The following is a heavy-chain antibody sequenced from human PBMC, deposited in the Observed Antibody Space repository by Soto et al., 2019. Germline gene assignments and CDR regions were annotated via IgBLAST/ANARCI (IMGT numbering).Heavy chain of an antibody. CDR1: GGSITDYY. J-gene: IGHJ2*01. V-gene: IGHV4-59*01. Sequence: QVQLQESGPGLVKPSETLSLTCTVSGGSITDYYWSWIRQPPGKALEWIGYGYHSVSIHYNPSLTTRVTRSVDTCENQFSLRLSSVTAADTAVYYCARAFAGFGAYWYFDLWGRGTLVTVSS. CDR3: ARAFAGFGAYWYFDL. CDR2: GYHSVSI. D-gene: IGHD3-16*01.